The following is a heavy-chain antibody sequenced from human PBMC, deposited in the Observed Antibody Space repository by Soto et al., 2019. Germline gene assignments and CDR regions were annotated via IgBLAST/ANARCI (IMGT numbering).Heavy chain of an antibody. CDR1: GFTFSSYG. V-gene: IGHV3-33*01. CDR2: IWYDGSTK. CDR3: ARDYDSSGYPRGYFDL. Sequence: QVQLVESGGGVVQPGRSLRLSCAASGFTFSSYGMHWVRQAPGKGLEWVAVIWYDGSTKYYADSVKGRFTISRDNSKNTLELQMSSLRAEDTAVYYCARDYDSSGYPRGYFDLWGRGTLVTVSS. D-gene: IGHD3-22*01. J-gene: IGHJ2*01.